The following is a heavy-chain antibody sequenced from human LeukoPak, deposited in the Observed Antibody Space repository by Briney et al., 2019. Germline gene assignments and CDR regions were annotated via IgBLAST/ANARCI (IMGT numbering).Heavy chain of an antibody. Sequence: ASVKVSCKASGYTFTSYGISWVRQAPGQGLEGMGWISAYNGNTNYAQKLQGRVTMTTDTSTSTAYMELRSLRSDDTAVYYCARDHGDYDSSGYYSRYFQHWGQGTLVTVSS. V-gene: IGHV1-18*01. J-gene: IGHJ1*01. CDR3: ARDHGDYDSSGYYSRYFQH. CDR2: ISAYNGNT. CDR1: GYTFTSYG. D-gene: IGHD3-22*01.